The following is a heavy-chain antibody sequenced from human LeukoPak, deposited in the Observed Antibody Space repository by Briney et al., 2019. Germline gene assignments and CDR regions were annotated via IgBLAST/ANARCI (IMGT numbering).Heavy chain of an antibody. CDR1: GFSLRSSPMG. Sequence: ESGPTLVNPTETLTLTCTFSGFSLRSSPMGLGWILHPPGKALEWLALIYWDDDKRYRPSLQSRLTITKDTSKNQVVLTMTNMDPVDTATYFCAHRLDLVGNWHSGAFDFWGRGTMVTVSS. J-gene: IGHJ3*01. CDR2: IYWDDDK. CDR3: AHRLDLVGNWHSGAFDF. V-gene: IGHV2-5*02. D-gene: IGHD1/OR15-1a*01.